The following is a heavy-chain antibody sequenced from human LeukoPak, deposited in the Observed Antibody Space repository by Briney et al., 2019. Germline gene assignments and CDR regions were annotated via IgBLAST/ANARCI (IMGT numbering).Heavy chain of an antibody. Sequence: SETLSLTCTVSGGSISSYYWSWIRQPAGKGLEWIGRIYTSGSTNYNPSLKSRVTMSVDTSKNQFSLKLSSVTAADTAVYYCASEGITMVQGVTDDYRGQGTLVTVSS. V-gene: IGHV4-4*07. D-gene: IGHD3-10*01. CDR2: IYTSGST. CDR3: ASEGITMVQGVTDDY. J-gene: IGHJ4*02. CDR1: GGSISSYY.